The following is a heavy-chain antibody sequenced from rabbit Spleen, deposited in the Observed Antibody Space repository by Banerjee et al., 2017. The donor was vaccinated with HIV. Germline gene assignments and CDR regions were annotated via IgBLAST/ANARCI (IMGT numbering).Heavy chain of an antibody. CDR2: FDPVFGSS. Sequence: QSLEESGGDLVKPGASLTLTCTASGFSFSSSDYMCWVRQAPGKGLEWIGYFDPVFGSSYYATWAKGRFTCSKTSSTTVTLQMTSLTVADTATYFCARDTGSSFSSYGMDLWGPGTLVTVS. D-gene: IGHD8-1*01. CDR1: GFSFSSSDY. J-gene: IGHJ6*01. CDR3: ARDTGSSFSSYGMDL. V-gene: IGHV1S40*01.